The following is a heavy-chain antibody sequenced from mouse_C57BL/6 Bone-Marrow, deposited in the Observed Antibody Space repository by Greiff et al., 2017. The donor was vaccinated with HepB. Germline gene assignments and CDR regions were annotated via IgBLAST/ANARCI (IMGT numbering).Heavy chain of an antibody. CDR1: GFTFSDYG. Sequence: EVQLVESGGGLVKPGGSLKLSCAASGFTFSDYGMHWVRQAPEKGLEWVAYISSGSSTIYYADTVKGRFTISRDNAKNTLFLQMTSLRSEDTAMYYCARGGDGYYYYYAMDYWGQGTSVTVSS. V-gene: IGHV5-17*01. D-gene: IGHD2-3*01. CDR3: ARGGDGYYYYYAMDY. CDR2: ISSGSSTI. J-gene: IGHJ4*01.